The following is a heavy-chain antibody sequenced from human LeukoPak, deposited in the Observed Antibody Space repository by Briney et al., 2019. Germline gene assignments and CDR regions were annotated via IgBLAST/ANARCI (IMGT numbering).Heavy chain of an antibody. Sequence: GGSLRLSCAASGFTFSSYAMHWVRQAPGKGLEWVAVISYDGSNKYYADSVKGRFTISRDNSKNTPYLQMNSLRAEDTAVYYCARVIAGAGPLFTYWGRGPRVPVSS. CDR2: ISYDGSNK. J-gene: IGHJ4*02. V-gene: IGHV3-30*04. CDR1: GFTFSSYA. CDR3: ARVIAGAGPLFTY. D-gene: IGHD6-19*01.